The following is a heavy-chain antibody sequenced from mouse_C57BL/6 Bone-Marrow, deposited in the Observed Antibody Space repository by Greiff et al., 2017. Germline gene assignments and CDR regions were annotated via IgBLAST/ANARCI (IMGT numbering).Heavy chain of an antibody. J-gene: IGHJ2*01. CDR1: GFNIKDDH. CDR3: TPTVVAKGGY. D-gene: IGHD1-1*01. V-gene: IGHV14-4*01. CDR2: IDPENGDT. Sequence: EVKLQESGAELVRPGASVKLSCTASGFNIKDDHMHWVKQRPEQGLEWIGWIDPENGDTEYASKFQGKATITADTSSNTAYLQLSSLTSEDTAVYYCTPTVVAKGGYWGQGTTLTVSS.